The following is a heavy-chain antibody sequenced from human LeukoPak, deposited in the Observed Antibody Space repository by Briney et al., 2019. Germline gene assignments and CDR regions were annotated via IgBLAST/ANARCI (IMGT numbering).Heavy chain of an antibody. Sequence: ASETLSLTCTVSGGSISSYYWSWIRQPPGKGLEWIGYIYYSGSTNYNPSLKSRVTISVNTSKNQFSLKLSSVTAADTAVYYCARHSAGLDYWGQGTLVTVSS. D-gene: IGHD3/OR15-3a*01. J-gene: IGHJ4*02. CDR1: GGSISSYY. V-gene: IGHV4-59*08. CDR2: IYYSGST. CDR3: ARHSAGLDY.